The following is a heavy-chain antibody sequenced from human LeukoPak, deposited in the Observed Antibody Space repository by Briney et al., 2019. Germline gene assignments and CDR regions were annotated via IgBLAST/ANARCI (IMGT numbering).Heavy chain of an antibody. CDR3: ARAYKDRSLAGKKEFFQH. D-gene: IGHD6-19*01. CDR1: GFTFDNYA. V-gene: IGHV3-9*01. Sequence: HTGRSLRLSCAASGFTFDNYAMNWVRQVPGKGLEWISLISWNSGTIDYADSVRGRFTISRDNANNFLYLQMNSLRAEDTALYYCARAYKDRSLAGKKEFFQHWGQGTLVTVSS. CDR2: ISWNSGTI. J-gene: IGHJ1*01.